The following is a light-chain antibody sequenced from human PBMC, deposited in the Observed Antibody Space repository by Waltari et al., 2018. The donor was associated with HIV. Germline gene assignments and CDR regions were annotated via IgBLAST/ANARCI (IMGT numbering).Light chain of an antibody. Sequence: QSVLTQPPSVSGAPGPGVPIPCRGGRSHLGARFGGPWYPQIPGPAPKLLIYGNSNRPSGVPDRFSGSKSGTSASLAITGLQAEDEADYYCQSYDSSLSGSVFGGGTKLTVL. CDR2: GNS. J-gene: IGLJ3*02. V-gene: IGLV1-40*01. CDR3: QSYDSSLSGSV. CDR1: RSHLGARFG.